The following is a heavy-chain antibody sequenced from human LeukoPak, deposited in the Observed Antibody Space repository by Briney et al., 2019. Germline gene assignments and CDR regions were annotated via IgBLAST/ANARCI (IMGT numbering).Heavy chain of an antibody. J-gene: IGHJ3*02. D-gene: IGHD6-13*01. CDR2: IYPGDSDT. CDR1: GYSFTSYW. Sequence: GESLKISCKGSGYSFTSYWIGWVRQMPGKGLEWIGIIYPGDSDTRYSPSFQGQVTISADKSISTAYLQWSSLKASDTAMYYCARVNVEYSSSWYRAFDIWGQGTMVTVSS. CDR3: ARVNVEYSSSWYRAFDI. V-gene: IGHV5-51*01.